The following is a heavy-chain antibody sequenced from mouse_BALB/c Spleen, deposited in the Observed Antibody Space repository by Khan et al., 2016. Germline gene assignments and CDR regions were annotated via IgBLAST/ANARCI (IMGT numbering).Heavy chain of an antibody. CDR1: GYTFTNYG. J-gene: IGHJ4*01. D-gene: IGHD2-3*01. V-gene: IGHV9-3-1*01. CDR3: ASIYDGYYVGLYYAMDY. Sequence: QIQLVQSGPELKKPGEPVKISCKASGYTFTNYGMNWVKQAPGKGLKWMGWINTYTGEPTYADDFKGRFAFSLETSASTAYLQINNLKNEDTATYFCASIYDGYYVGLYYAMDYWGQGTSVTVSS. CDR2: INTYTGEP.